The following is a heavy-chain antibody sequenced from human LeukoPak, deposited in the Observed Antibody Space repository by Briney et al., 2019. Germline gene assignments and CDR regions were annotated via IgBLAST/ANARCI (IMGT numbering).Heavy chain of an antibody. CDR1: GYTFTSYG. CDR3: ARDCTGGSCFYFY. V-gene: IGHV1-18*01. J-gene: IGHJ4*02. Sequence: GASVEVSCKASGYTFTSYGISWVRQAPGQGLEWMGWISAYNGNTNYAQNLQGRVTMTTDTSTSTAYMELISLRSDDTAVYYCARDCTGGSCFYFYCGQGALVTVSS. D-gene: IGHD2-15*01. CDR2: ISAYNGNT.